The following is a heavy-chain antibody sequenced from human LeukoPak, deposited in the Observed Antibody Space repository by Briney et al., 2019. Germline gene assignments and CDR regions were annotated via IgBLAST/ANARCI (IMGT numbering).Heavy chain of an antibody. CDR3: AKTVTTVTTSHYYYGMDV. Sequence: GGSLRLSCAASGFTFSSYAMSWVRQAPGKGLEWVSAISGSGGSTYYADSVKGRFTISRDNSKNTLYLQMNSLRAEDTAVYYCAKTVTTVTTSHYYYGMDVWGQGTTVTVSS. CDR2: ISGSGGST. D-gene: IGHD4-17*01. CDR1: GFTFSSYA. J-gene: IGHJ6*02. V-gene: IGHV3-23*01.